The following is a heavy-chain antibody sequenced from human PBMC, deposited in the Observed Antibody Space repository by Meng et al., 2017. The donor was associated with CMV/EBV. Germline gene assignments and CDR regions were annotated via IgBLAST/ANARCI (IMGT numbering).Heavy chain of an antibody. CDR3: ARDVTIFGTRRGMDV. CDR1: GGSISNYY. CDR2: IYYSGST. V-gene: IGHV4-59*01. D-gene: IGHD3-3*01. Sequence: GSLRLSCTVSGGSISNYYWSWIRQPPGKGLEWIGYIYYSGSTNYNPSLKSRVTISVDTSKNQFSLKLSSVTAADTAVYYCARDVTIFGTRRGMDVWGQGTTVTVSS. J-gene: IGHJ6*02.